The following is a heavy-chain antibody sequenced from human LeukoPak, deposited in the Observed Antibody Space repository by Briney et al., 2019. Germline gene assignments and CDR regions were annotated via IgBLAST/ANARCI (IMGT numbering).Heavy chain of an antibody. J-gene: IGHJ6*03. CDR1: GGSFSGCY. Sequence: PSETLSLTCAVYGGSFSGCYWSWIRQPPGKGLEWIGEINHSGSTNYNPSLKSRVTISVDTSKNQFSLKLSSVTAADTAVYHCARGQGGSYYYYYYYMDVWGKGTTVTVSS. CDR3: ARGQGGSYYYYYYYMDV. V-gene: IGHV4-34*01. CDR2: INHSGST. D-gene: IGHD1-26*01.